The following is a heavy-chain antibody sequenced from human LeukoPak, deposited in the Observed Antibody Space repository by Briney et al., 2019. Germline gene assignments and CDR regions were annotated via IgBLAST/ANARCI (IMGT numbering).Heavy chain of an antibody. CDR2: ISGSGGSI. Sequence: GRSLRLSCAASGFTFSSYAMSWVRQAPGKGLEWVSAISGSGGSIYYADSVKGRFTISRDNSKNTLYLQMNSLRAEDTAVYYCAKAPLCGGDCYSVDRLDYWGQGTLVTVSS. CDR1: GFTFSSYA. D-gene: IGHD2-21*02. J-gene: IGHJ4*02. CDR3: AKAPLCGGDCYSVDRLDY. V-gene: IGHV3-23*01.